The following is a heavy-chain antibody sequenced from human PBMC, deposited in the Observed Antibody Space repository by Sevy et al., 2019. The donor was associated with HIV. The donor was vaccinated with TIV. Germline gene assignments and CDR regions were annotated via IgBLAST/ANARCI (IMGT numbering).Heavy chain of an antibody. Sequence: GGSLRLSCAASAFTFSSYAMHWVRQAPGKGLEWVAVISYDGSNKYYADSVKGRFTISRDNSKNTLYLQMNSLRAEDTAVYYCARADDYSNYILDYWGQGTLVTVSS. CDR2: ISYDGSNK. D-gene: IGHD4-4*01. V-gene: IGHV3-30-3*01. J-gene: IGHJ4*02. CDR3: ARADDYSNYILDY. CDR1: AFTFSSYA.